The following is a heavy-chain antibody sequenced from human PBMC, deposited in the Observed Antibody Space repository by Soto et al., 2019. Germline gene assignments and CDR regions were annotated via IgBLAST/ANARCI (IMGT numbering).Heavy chain of an antibody. Sequence: ASVKVSCKASGYTFTSYAMHWVRQAPGQRLEWMGWINAGNGNTKYSQKFQGRVTITRDTSASTANMELSSLRSEDTAVYYCARDLFQWLEYYFDYWGQGTLVTVSS. J-gene: IGHJ4*02. CDR3: ARDLFQWLEYYFDY. CDR1: GYTFTSYA. CDR2: INAGNGNT. V-gene: IGHV1-3*01. D-gene: IGHD6-19*01.